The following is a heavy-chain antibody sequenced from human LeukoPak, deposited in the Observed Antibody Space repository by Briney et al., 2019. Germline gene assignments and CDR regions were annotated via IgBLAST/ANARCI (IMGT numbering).Heavy chain of an antibody. D-gene: IGHD2-15*01. J-gene: IGHJ4*02. CDR1: GFTFSSYG. CDR2: IWYDGSNK. Sequence: GGSLRLSCAASGFTFSSYGMHWVRQAPGKGLEWVAVIWYDGSNKYYADSVKGRFTISRDNSKNTLYVQMNSLRAEDTTVYYCARGLAGLVAAPIDYWGQGTLVTVSS. CDR3: ARGLAGLVAAPIDY. V-gene: IGHV3-33*01.